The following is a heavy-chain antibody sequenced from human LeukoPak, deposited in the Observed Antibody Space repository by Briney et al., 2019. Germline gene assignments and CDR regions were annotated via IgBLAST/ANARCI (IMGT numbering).Heavy chain of an antibody. CDR2: ISRSGSTI. CDR1: GFTFSSYA. V-gene: IGHV3-48*04. D-gene: IGHD1-26*01. Sequence: GGSLRPSCAASGFTFSSYAMSWVRQAPGKGLEWVSYISRSGSTIDYADSVKGRFTISRDNAKNSLYLQMNSLRAEDTAVYYCARVGAFIYYYMDVWGKGTTVTVSS. J-gene: IGHJ6*03. CDR3: ARVGAFIYYYMDV.